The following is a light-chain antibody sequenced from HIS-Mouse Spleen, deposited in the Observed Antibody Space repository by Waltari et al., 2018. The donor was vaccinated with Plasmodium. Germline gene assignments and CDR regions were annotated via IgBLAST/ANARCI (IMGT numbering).Light chain of an antibody. CDR3: QQYNNWPPYT. CDR1: QRVSSN. V-gene: IGKV3-15*01. Sequence: EKVLPQPPATMPVPPGERATLPCRASQRVSSNLAWYQQKPGQAPRLLIDGASTRATGIPARFSGSGSGTEFTLTISSLQSEDFAVYYCQQYNNWPPYTFGQGTKLEIK. J-gene: IGKJ2*01. CDR2: GAS.